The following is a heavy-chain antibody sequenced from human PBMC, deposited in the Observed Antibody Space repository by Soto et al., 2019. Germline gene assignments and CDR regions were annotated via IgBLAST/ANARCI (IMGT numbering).Heavy chain of an antibody. CDR3: VARGTSTSNS. CDR2: TKPDGSEK. J-gene: IGHJ5*02. D-gene: IGHD1-1*01. V-gene: IGHV3-7*01. Sequence: GGSLRLSCAASGFTFNTNWMSWVRQAPGKGLEWVAHTKPDGSEKYYVDSARGRFTISRDNARNSLYLQMNSLRADDTALYYCVARGTSTSNSCGQGTLVTVSS. CDR1: GFTFNTNW.